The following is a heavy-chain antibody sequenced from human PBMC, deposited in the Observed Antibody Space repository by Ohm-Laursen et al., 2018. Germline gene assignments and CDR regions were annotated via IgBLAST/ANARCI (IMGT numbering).Heavy chain of an antibody. CDR1: GYTFTNYY. V-gene: IGHV1-46*01. J-gene: IGHJ4*02. CDR3: ARGQPIDF. CDR2: INTGGGST. Sequence: ASVKASCNASGYTFTNYYMHWVRQAPGQGLEWMGIINTGGGSTSHAQKFQGRLTMTRDTSTSTVYMELSSLRSEDTAMYYCARGQPIDFWGQGTLVTVSS.